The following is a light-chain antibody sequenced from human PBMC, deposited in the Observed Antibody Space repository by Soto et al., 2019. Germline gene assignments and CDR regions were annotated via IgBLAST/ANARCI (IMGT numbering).Light chain of an antibody. V-gene: IGLV2-23*01. Sequence: QSVLTQPASVSGSPGQSITISCTGTSSDVGSYNLVSWYQQHPGKAPKVMIYEGSERPSGVSNRFSGSKSGNTASLTISGLQAEDEAEYYCCSYAGSSTYVFGTGTKVTVL. J-gene: IGLJ1*01. CDR1: SSDVGSYNL. CDR3: CSYAGSSTYV. CDR2: EGS.